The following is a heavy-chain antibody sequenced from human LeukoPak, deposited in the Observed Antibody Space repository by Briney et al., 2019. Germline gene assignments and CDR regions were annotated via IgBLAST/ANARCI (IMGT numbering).Heavy chain of an antibody. CDR1: GDSVSSNSAA. D-gene: IGHD6-13*01. J-gene: IGHJ4*02. CDR2: TYYRSKWRS. Sequence: SQTLSLTCAISGDSVSSNSAAWNWIRQSPSRGLEWLGRTYYRSKWRSDYAESVKSRISINPDTSKNQFSLQLNSVTPEDTAVYYCARVFGYSSTRYYFDYWGQGTLVTVSS. V-gene: IGHV6-1*01. CDR3: ARVFGYSSTRYYFDY.